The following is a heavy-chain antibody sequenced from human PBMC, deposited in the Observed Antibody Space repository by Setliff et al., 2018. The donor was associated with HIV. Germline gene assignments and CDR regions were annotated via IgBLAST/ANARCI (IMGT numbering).Heavy chain of an antibody. V-gene: IGHV4-34*01. D-gene: IGHD3-3*01. Sequence: KPSETLSLTCAVYGGSFSGYYWSWIRQPPGKGLEWIGEINHSGSTNYNPSLKSRVTISVDTSKNQFSLKLTSVTAADTAVYYCARATYILHFFEWSPHSSLYYYYMDVWGKRTTVTVSS. CDR2: INHSGST. CDR1: GGSFSGYY. CDR3: ARATYILHFFEWSPHSSLYYYYMDV. J-gene: IGHJ6*03.